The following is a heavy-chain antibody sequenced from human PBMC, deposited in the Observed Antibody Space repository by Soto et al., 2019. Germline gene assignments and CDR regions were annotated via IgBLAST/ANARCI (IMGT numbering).Heavy chain of an antibody. CDR2: MNPNSGNT. V-gene: IGHV1-8*01. CDR1: GYTFTSYD. J-gene: IGHJ3*02. D-gene: IGHD3-10*01. CDR3: ARGINYYDSGDDAFDI. Sequence: QVQLVQSGAEVKKPGASVKVSCKASGYTFTSYDINWVRQATGQGLEWMGWMNPNSGNTGYAQKFQGRDTSTRNTSISTANMELSSLRSDDTAVDYCARGINYYDSGDDAFDIWGQGTMVTVSS.